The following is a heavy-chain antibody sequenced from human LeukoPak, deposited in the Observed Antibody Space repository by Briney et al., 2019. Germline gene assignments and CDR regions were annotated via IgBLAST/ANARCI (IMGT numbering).Heavy chain of an antibody. CDR3: ARARGSSWYWGYYYYYYMDV. Sequence: ASVKVSCKTSSYSFTSHGISRVRQAPGQGLEWMGWMNPNSGNTGYAQKFQGRVTMTRNTSISTAYMELSSLRSEDTAVYYCARARGSSWYWGYYYYYYMDVWGKGTTVTISS. J-gene: IGHJ6*03. CDR2: MNPNSGNT. V-gene: IGHV1-8*02. CDR1: SYSFTSHG. D-gene: IGHD6-13*01.